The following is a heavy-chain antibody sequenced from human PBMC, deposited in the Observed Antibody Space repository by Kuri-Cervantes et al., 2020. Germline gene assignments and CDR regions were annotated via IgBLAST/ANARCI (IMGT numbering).Heavy chain of an antibody. D-gene: IGHD5-18*01. J-gene: IGHJ4*02. CDR2: IYYSGST. CDR1: GGSISSHY. V-gene: IGHV4-59*11. CDR3: ARDRLAMVV. Sequence: SETLSLTCTVSGGSISSHYWSWFRQPPGKGLEWIGYIYYSGSTNYNPSLKSRVTMSVDSSKNQFSLKLTSVTAADTAVYYCARDRLAMVVWGQGALVTVSS.